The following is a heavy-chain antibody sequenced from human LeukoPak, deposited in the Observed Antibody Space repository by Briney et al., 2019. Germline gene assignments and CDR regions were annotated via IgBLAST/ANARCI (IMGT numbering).Heavy chain of an antibody. CDR2: IYYSGST. V-gene: IGHV4-31*03. J-gene: IGHJ4*02. CDR1: GGSISSGGYY. CDR3: ARVSKVARYGGKLFDY. D-gene: IGHD4-23*01. Sequence: SQTLSLTCTVSGGSISSGGYYWSWIRQHPGKGLEWIGYIYYSGSTYYNPSLKSRVTISVDTSKNQFSLKLSSVTAADTAVYYCARVSKVARYGGKLFDYWGQGTLVTVSS.